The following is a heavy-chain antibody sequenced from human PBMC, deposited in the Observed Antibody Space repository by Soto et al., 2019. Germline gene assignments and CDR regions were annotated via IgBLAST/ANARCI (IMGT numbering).Heavy chain of an antibody. J-gene: IGHJ4*02. V-gene: IGHV1-18*04. D-gene: IGHD2-15*01. CDR3: ARDERYCTGGSCYSEFYFHF. CDR2: ISLQNGDT. Sequence: LVQSGAEVKKPGASVKVSCKASGFTFTTYGISWMRQAPGQGPEWMGWISLQNGDTKFAQKFQGRVTMTTDSSTNTAHMELRNLRSDDTAVYYCARDERYCTGGSCYSEFYFHFWVQGTLVTVSS. CDR1: GFTFTTYG.